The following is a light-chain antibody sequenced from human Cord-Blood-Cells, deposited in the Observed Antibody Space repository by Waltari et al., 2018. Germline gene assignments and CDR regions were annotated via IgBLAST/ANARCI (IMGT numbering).Light chain of an antibody. V-gene: IGKV3-11*01. CDR3: QQRSNWPPLT. CDR2: DAS. CDR1: QSVSSY. Sequence: EIVLTQSRATLSFSPGERATLSCRASQSVSSYFAWYQQKPGQAPRLLIYDASNRATGIPARFSGSGSGTDFTLTISSLEPEDFAVYYCQQRSNWPPLTFGGGTKVEIK. J-gene: IGKJ4*01.